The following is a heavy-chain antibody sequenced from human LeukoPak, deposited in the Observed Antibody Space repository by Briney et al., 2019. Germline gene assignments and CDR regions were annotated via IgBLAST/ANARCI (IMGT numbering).Heavy chain of an antibody. CDR3: ARASPYNWFDP. CDR2: INAANSDT. Sequence: ASVKVSCKASGYTFTTYSIHWVRQAPGQRLEWMGWINAANSDTKYSQRFQGRVTITRDTSASTAYMELSSLRSEDTAVYYCARASPYNWFDPWSQGTLVTVSS. V-gene: IGHV1-3*01. J-gene: IGHJ5*02. CDR1: GYTFTTYS.